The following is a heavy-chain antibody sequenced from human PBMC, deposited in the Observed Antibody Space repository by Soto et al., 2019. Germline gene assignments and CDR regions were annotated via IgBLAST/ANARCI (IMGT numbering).Heavy chain of an antibody. CDR1: GFTFSSYA. CDR2: ISYDGTNK. J-gene: IGHJ6*02. Sequence: GGSLRLSCAASGFTFSSYAMHWVRQAPGKGLEWVSIISYDGTNKDYADSVKGRFTISRDNSKNTLYLQVHSLRAEDTAVYYCAKDPGTYSDFWSGPRRGYYYGMGVRGQGATGTVSS. D-gene: IGHD3-3*01. V-gene: IGHV3-30*18. CDR3: AKDPGTYSDFWSGPRRGYYYGMGV.